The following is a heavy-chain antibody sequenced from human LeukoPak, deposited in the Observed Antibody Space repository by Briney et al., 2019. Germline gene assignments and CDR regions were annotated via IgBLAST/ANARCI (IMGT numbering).Heavy chain of an antibody. Sequence: GGSLRLSCAASGFTFSSYWMSWVRQAPGKGLEWVANIKQDGSEKYYVDSVKGRFTISRDNAKNSLYLQMNSLRAEDTAVYYCARGNIVVVPAAPHGLIYYYYYYMDVWGKGTTVTVSS. CDR1: GFTFSSYW. V-gene: IGHV3-7*01. D-gene: IGHD2-2*01. J-gene: IGHJ6*03. CDR3: ARGNIVVVPAAPHGLIYYYYYYMDV. CDR2: IKQDGSEK.